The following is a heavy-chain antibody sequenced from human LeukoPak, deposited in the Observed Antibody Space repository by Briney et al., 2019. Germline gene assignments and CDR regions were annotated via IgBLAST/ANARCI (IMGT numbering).Heavy chain of an antibody. CDR1: GISFRSYG. D-gene: IGHD3-9*01. V-gene: IGHV3-33*01. J-gene: IGHJ4*02. Sequence: GRSLRLSCAASGISFRSYGMHWVRQAPGKGLEWVIFIWYDASNKYYAESVKGRFTISRDNSRNTVFLQMNSLRAEDTAIYYCATDISTHYFGSWGQGTLVTVSS. CDR2: IWYDASNK. CDR3: ATDISTHYFGS.